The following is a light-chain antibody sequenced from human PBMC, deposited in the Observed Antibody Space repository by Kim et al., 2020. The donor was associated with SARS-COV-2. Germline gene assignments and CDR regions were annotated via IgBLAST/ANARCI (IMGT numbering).Light chain of an antibody. J-gene: IGLJ3*02. V-gene: IGLV1-40*01. CDR1: GSSIWAGYD. Sequence: RVTSACSGSGSSIWAGYDAHWYRQLPGPAPKLLIYGNSKRPSGVPDRFSGSKSGTSASLAITGVQAEDEADYYCQSFDSSLSGPVFGGGTQLTVL. CDR3: QSFDSSLSGPV. CDR2: GNS.